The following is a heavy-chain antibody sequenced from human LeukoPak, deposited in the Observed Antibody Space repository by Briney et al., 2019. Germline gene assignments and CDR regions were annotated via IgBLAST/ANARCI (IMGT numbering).Heavy chain of an antibody. CDR2: ISYDGNYK. D-gene: IGHD2-8*01. Sequence: GRSLRLSCAASGFIFSNYGMHWVRQAPGKGLEWVAGISYDGNYKYYADSVKGRFAISRDNSENTLYLQMNSLRAEDTAVYYCARYAEYAVSTPCYWGQGTLVTVSA. J-gene: IGHJ4*02. CDR3: ARYAEYAVSTPCY. V-gene: IGHV3-30*03. CDR1: GFIFSNYG.